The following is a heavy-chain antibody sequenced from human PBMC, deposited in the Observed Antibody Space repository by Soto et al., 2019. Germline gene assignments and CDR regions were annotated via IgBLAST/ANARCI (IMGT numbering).Heavy chain of an antibody. CDR2: IMAFVGTA. J-gene: IGHJ6*02. D-gene: IGHD3-16*01. CDR3: ATSRGFYAAMDV. Sequence: QVHLVQSGTEVKKPGSSVKVSCKASGGNFRDYAISWVRQAPGQGPEWMGGIMAFVGTATYAQKFQGRVTISADEFTTTAYLDLSSLTSGDAAVYSCATSRGFYAAMDVWGQGTTVTVSS. V-gene: IGHV1-69*01. CDR1: GGNFRDYA.